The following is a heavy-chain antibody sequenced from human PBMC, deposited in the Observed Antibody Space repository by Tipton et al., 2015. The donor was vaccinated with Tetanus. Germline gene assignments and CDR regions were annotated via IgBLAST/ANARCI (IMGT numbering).Heavy chain of an antibody. V-gene: IGHV4-59*08. CDR1: GGSISSYY. Sequence: TLSLTCTVSGGSISSYYWSWIRQPPGKGLEWIGYIYYSGSTNYNPPLKSRVTISVDTSKNQFSLKLSSVTAADTAVYYCARHMAMWSGVGMDVWGQGTTVTVSS. J-gene: IGHJ6*02. CDR2: IYYSGST. CDR3: ARHMAMWSGVGMDV. D-gene: IGHD3-3*01.